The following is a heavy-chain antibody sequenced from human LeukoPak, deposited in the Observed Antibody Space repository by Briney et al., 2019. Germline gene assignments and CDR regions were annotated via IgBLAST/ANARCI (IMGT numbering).Heavy chain of an antibody. J-gene: IGHJ6*02. CDR2: INHSGST. CDR3: ARDQIEMATIMDYYYGMDV. CDR1: GGSFSGYY. V-gene: IGHV4-34*01. D-gene: IGHD5-24*01. Sequence: SETLSLTCAVYGGSFSGYYWSWIRQPPGKGLEWIGEINHSGSTNYNPSLKSRVTISVDTSKNQFSLKLSSVTAADTAVYYCARDQIEMATIMDYYYGMDVWGQGTTATVSS.